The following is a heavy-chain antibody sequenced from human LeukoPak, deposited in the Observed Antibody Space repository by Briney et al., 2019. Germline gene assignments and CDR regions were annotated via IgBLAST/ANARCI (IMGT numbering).Heavy chain of an antibody. J-gene: IGHJ5*02. Sequence: SETLSLTCTVSGGSISNYYWSWIRQPPGKGLEWIGYIYYSGNTNYNPSLKSRVTISVDTSKNQFSLKLTSVTAADTAVYYCARARRVLVRYDSSGYYHNNWFDPWGQGTLVTVSS. D-gene: IGHD3-22*01. CDR1: GGSISNYY. V-gene: IGHV4-59*01. CDR3: ARARRVLVRYDSSGYYHNNWFDP. CDR2: IYYSGNT.